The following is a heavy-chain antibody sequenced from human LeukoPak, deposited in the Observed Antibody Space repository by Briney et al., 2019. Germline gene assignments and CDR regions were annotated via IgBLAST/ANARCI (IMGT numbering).Heavy chain of an antibody. D-gene: IGHD3-9*01. CDR2: ISWNSGSI. Sequence: GRSLRLSCAASGFTFDDYAMHWVRQAPGKGLEWVSGISWNSGSIGYADSVKGRFTISRDNAKNSLYLQMNSLRAEDTALYYCAKDMAPGYDILTGYACFDYWGQGTLVTVSS. CDR1: GFTFDDYA. V-gene: IGHV3-9*01. J-gene: IGHJ4*02. CDR3: AKDMAPGYDILTGYACFDY.